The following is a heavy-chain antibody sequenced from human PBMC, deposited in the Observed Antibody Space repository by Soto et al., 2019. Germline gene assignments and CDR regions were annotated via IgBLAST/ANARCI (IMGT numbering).Heavy chain of an antibody. CDR2: IGVTGNSP. Sequence: GSLSLASAAARFQFSVYAMTLVREAPGKGVEGVSGIGVTGNSPYYTDSVRGLFTISRDNSKNTLFLQMNSLRAEDTAIYYCAKGASPFYPRVFDNWGLGTLLTVSS. CDR3: AKGASPFYPRVFDN. D-gene: IGHD3-16*02. V-gene: IGHV3-23*01. J-gene: IGHJ4*02. CDR1: RFQFSVYA.